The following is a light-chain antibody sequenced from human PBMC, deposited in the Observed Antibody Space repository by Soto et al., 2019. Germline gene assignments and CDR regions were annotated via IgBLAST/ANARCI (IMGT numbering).Light chain of an antibody. Sequence: DIQMTQSPSTLSASVGDRVTITCRASQSISSWLAWYQQKPGKAPKLLMYDASSLHSGVPSTFSGSGSGTEFTLTISSLQPDDFATYYCQQYYGYPWTFGQGTKVDIK. CDR1: QSISSW. J-gene: IGKJ1*01. V-gene: IGKV1-5*01. CDR2: DAS. CDR3: QQYYGYPWT.